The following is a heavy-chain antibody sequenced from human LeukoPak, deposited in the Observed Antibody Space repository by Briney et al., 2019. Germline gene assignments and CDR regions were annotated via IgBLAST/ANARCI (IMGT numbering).Heavy chain of an antibody. V-gene: IGHV1-2*02. J-gene: IGHJ4*02. CDR1: GYTFTGYY. Sequence: GSVKVSCKASGYTFTGYYMHWVRQAPGQGLEWMGWINSNSGGRNYAQKFQRRVTMTRDTSISTAYTELSRLGSDDTAVYCCARASGMSTFTFFDYWGQGTLVTVSS. CDR2: INSNSGGR. CDR3: ARASGMSTFTFFDY. D-gene: IGHD5-24*01.